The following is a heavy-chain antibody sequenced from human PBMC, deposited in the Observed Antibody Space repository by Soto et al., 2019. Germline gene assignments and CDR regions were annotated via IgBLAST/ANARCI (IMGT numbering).Heavy chain of an antibody. CDR2: INHSGST. J-gene: IGHJ5*02. CDR1: GGSFSGYY. V-gene: IGHV4-34*01. D-gene: IGHD3-10*01. Sequence: PSETLSLTCAVYGGSFSGYYWSWIRQPPGKGLEWIGEINHSGSTNYNPSLKSRVTISVDTSKNQFSLKLSSVTAADTAVYYCARWTYYYGSGSYNGWFDPWGQGTRVTVAS. CDR3: ARWTYYYGSGSYNGWFDP.